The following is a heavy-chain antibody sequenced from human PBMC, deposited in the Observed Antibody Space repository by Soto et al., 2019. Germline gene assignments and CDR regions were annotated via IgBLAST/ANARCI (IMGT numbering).Heavy chain of an antibody. V-gene: IGHV3-66*01. Sequence: EVQMVESGGGVVQPGGSLRLSCAASGFSVTNNCMNWVRQAPGKGLEWVSIIDIGGNTYYADSVKDRFTISRDDSKNTLYLQMDSLPPEPAAGYFCARGRASTGYLGREPYFDNWGPGTLVTVSP. CDR3: ARGRASTGYLGREPYFDN. D-gene: IGHD2-2*01. J-gene: IGHJ4*02. CDR1: GFSVTNNC. CDR2: IDIGGNT.